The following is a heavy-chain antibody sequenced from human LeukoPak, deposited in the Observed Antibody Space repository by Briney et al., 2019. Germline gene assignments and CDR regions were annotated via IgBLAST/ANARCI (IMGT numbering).Heavy chain of an antibody. J-gene: IGHJ4*02. CDR2: ISETGGGT. D-gene: IGHD3-22*01. CDR1: GFTFSSYP. V-gene: IGHV3-23*01. Sequence: GGSLRLSCAASGFTFSSYPMSWVRQAPGKGLEWVSAISETGGGTYYADSVKGRFTISRDNSKNTLYLQMNGLRADDTAVYYCGYFYDSSAYDYWAQGTLVTVSS. CDR3: GYFYDSSAYDY.